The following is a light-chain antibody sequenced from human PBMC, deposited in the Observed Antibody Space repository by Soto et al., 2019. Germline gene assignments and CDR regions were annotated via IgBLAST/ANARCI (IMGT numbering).Light chain of an antibody. J-gene: IGLJ2*01. Sequence: QSVLTQPPSVSAAPGQKVTISCTGSSSNIGNNYVSWYQQLPGTAPKLLIYDNNNRPSGIPDRFSGSKSGTSATLSITGLQTEDEADYYCGTWDSSLSAVVFGGGTKLTVL. V-gene: IGLV1-51*01. CDR3: GTWDSSLSAVV. CDR1: SSNIGNNY. CDR2: DNN.